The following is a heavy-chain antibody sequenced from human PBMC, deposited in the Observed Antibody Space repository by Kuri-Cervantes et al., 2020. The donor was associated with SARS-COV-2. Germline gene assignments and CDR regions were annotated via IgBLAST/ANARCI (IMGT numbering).Heavy chain of an antibody. J-gene: IGHJ4*02. Sequence: ASVKVSCKASGYTFTSYGISWVRQAPGQGLEWMGWISAYNGNTNYAQKLQGRVTMTTDTSTSTAYMELRSLRSDDTAVYYCAREIERGTVVIAYMWYFDYWGQGTLVTVSS. D-gene: IGHD4-23*01. CDR2: ISAYNGNT. CDR1: GYTFTSYG. CDR3: AREIERGTVVIAYMWYFDY. V-gene: IGHV1-18*01.